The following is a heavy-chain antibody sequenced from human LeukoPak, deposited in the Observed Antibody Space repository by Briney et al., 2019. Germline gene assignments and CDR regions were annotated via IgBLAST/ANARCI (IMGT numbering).Heavy chain of an antibody. J-gene: IGHJ4*02. D-gene: IGHD3-3*01. CDR1: GGSISSYY. CDR3: ARQSSDDFWSGYSAIDY. Sequence: SETLSLTCTVSGGSISSYYWSWIRQPAGKGLEWIGRIYTSGSTNYNPSLKSRVTMSVDTSKNQFSLKLSSVTAADTAVYYCARQSSDDFWSGYSAIDYWGQGTLVTVSS. V-gene: IGHV4-4*07. CDR2: IYTSGST.